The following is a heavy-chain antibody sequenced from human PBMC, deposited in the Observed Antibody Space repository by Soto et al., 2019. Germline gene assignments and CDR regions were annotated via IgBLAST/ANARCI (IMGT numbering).Heavy chain of an antibody. J-gene: IGHJ4*02. CDR2: IYYSGST. CDR3: ATYGSGTYKPTTFDY. V-gene: IGHV4-31*03. Sequence: SETLSLTCTVSGGSISSAVYYWSLIRQHPGKGMEWIGYIYYSGSTYYNPSLKSRVTISVDTSKNQFSLKLSSVTAADTAVYYCATYGSGTYKPTTFDYWGQGTLVTVSS. D-gene: IGHD3-10*01. CDR1: GGSISSAVYY.